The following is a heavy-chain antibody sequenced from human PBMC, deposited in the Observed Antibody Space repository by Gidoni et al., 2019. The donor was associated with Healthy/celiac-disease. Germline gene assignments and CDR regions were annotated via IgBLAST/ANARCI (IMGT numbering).Heavy chain of an antibody. J-gene: IGHJ5*02. Sequence: QLQLQEPGPVLFKPSQTLSLTCTVSGGSISSSSCYWGWIRQPPGKGLEWIGSIYYSWSTYYNQSLKRRVTISVDTSKNQFSLKLSSVTAADTAVYYCATSMVQGVIIWVSSWFDPWGQGTLVTVS. V-gene: IGHV4-39*01. CDR1: GGSISSSSCY. CDR3: ATSMVQGVIIWVSSWFDP. D-gene: IGHD3-10*01. CDR2: IYYSWST.